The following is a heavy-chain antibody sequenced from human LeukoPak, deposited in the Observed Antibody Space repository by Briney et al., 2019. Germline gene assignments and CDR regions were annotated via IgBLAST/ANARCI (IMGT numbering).Heavy chain of an antibody. V-gene: IGHV3-48*01. CDR1: GFTFSSYS. CDR2: ISRSSSTR. CDR3: ARVWELRHEASDS. Sequence: GSLRLSCAASGFTFSSYSMNWVRQAPGKGLEWVSYISRSSSTRYYAASVKGRFTISRDNAKNSLYLQMNSLRAEDTAVYYCARVWELRHEASDSWGQGTLVTVSS. J-gene: IGHJ4*02. D-gene: IGHD1-26*01.